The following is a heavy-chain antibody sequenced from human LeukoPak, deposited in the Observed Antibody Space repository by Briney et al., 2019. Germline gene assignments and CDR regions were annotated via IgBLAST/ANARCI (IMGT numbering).Heavy chain of an antibody. D-gene: IGHD1-26*01. J-gene: IGHJ4*02. Sequence: PSETLSLTCTVSGYSISNGYYWDWIRQPPGRGLEWIGNIYRSGSTSYNPSLKSRVTISVDTSKKQFSLKMYSVTAADTAVYYCARGLWSGSFLPPRWGQGTLVTVSS. CDR1: GYSISNGYY. CDR3: ARGLWSGSFLPPR. CDR2: IYRSGST. V-gene: IGHV4-38-2*02.